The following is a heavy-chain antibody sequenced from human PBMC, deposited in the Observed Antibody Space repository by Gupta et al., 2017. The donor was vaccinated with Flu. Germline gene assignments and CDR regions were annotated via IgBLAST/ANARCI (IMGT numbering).Heavy chain of an antibody. V-gene: IGHV3-48*03. D-gene: IGHD4-17*01. CDR3: AREXTTVTTSPDYFDY. CDR1: GFTFRSYE. CDR2: ISSSGSTI. J-gene: IGHJ4*02. Sequence: EVQLVESGGGLVQPGGSLRLSCAASGFTFRSYEMNWVRQAPGKGLEWVSYISSSGSTIYYADSVKGRFTISRDNAKNSLYLQMNSLRAEDTXVXYCAREXTTVTTSPDYFDYWGQGTLVTVSS.